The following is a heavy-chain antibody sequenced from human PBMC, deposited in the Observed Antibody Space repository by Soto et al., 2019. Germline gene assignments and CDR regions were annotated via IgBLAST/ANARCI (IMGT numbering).Heavy chain of an antibody. Sequence: PGGSLRLSCAASGFTFSSYYMNWVRQAPGKGLEWVSYISSTSNTIYYADSVKGRFTISRDNAKNSLYLQMNSLRAEDTAVYYCAKGVPGIAVAGTGYFQHWGQGTLVTVSS. CDR2: ISSTSNTI. CDR1: GFTFSSYY. J-gene: IGHJ1*01. CDR3: AKGVPGIAVAGTGYFQH. D-gene: IGHD6-19*01. V-gene: IGHV3-48*01.